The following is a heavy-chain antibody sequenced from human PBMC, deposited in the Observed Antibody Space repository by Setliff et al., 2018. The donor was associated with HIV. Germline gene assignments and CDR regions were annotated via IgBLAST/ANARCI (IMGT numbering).Heavy chain of an antibody. D-gene: IGHD1-1*01. Sequence: SETLSLTCTVSGGSISSYYWSWIRQPPGKGLEWIGYIYYSGSTNYNPSLRSRVTISIDTTKNQFYLKMSSVTAADTAVYYCARFRVERRLSNWFDPWGQGTLVTVSS. J-gene: IGHJ5*02. CDR2: IYYSGST. CDR3: ARFRVERRLSNWFDP. V-gene: IGHV4-59*12. CDR1: GGSISSYY.